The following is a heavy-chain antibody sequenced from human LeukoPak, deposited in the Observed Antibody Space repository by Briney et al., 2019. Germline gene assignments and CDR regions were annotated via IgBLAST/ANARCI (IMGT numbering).Heavy chain of an antibody. Sequence: SETLSLTCTVSGGSISSYYWSWIRQPPGKGLEWIGYIYYSGSTNYNPSLKSRVTISVDTSKNQFSLKLSSVTAADTAVYYCARVNVLLWFGVPYYYYYMDVWGKGTTVTVSS. V-gene: IGHV4-59*12. CDR3: ARVNVLLWFGVPYYYYYMDV. CDR1: GGSISSYY. D-gene: IGHD3-10*01. CDR2: IYYSGST. J-gene: IGHJ6*03.